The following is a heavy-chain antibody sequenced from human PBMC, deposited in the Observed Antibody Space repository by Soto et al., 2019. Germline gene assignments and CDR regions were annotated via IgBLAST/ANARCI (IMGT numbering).Heavy chain of an antibody. J-gene: IGHJ6*02. Sequence: EVQLVQSGAEVKKAGESLRISCEASGYIFTNYWISWVRQMPGKDLEWMGKIDPSNSYSDYSPSFKGHVSLSVDKSITTAYLQWTSLKASDTAMYYCARMPTYYHYGLDVWGQGTAVTVPS. CDR3: ARMPTYYHYGLDV. D-gene: IGHD2-2*01. CDR1: GYIFTNYW. CDR2: IDPSNSYS. V-gene: IGHV5-10-1*03.